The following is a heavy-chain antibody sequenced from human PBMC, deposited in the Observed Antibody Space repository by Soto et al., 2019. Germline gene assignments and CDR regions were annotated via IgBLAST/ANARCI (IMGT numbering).Heavy chain of an antibody. CDR3: ARDFGYCSGGSCYSYDY. CDR2: IYHSGST. CDR1: GGSISSSNW. Sequence: SETLSLTCAVSGGSISSSNWWSWVRQPPGKGLEWIGEIYHSGSTNYNPSLKSRVTISVDKSKNQFSLKLSSVTAADTAVYYCARDFGYCSGGSCYSYDYWGQGTLVTVS. J-gene: IGHJ4*02. D-gene: IGHD2-15*01. V-gene: IGHV4-4*02.